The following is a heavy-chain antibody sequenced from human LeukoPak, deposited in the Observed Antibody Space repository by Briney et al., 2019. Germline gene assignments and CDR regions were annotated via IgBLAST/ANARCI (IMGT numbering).Heavy chain of an antibody. CDR3: ARQAAAGLDY. J-gene: IGHJ4*02. D-gene: IGHD6-13*01. CDR2: VYSGGKT. Sequence: GGSLRLSCAASEFTVDDTYMSWVRQTPGKGLEWVSVVYSGGKTFYADSVKGRFTISGDTSKNTVYLQMNTLRADDTAVYYCARQAAAGLDYWGQGTLVTVSS. V-gene: IGHV3-66*02. CDR1: EFTVDDTY.